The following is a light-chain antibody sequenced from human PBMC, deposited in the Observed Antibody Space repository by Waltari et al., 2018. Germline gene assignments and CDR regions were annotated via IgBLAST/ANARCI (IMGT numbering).Light chain of an antibody. Sequence: EIVLTQSPGTLSLSPGERATLSCRASQLVSRTLAWYQQKPGQAPRLLIYDASTRATGIADRFSGSGSGTDFSLTISRLEPEDFAVYYCQKYGRLPATFGQGTKVEIK. CDR2: DAS. J-gene: IGKJ1*01. CDR1: QLVSRT. V-gene: IGKV3-20*01. CDR3: QKYGRLPAT.